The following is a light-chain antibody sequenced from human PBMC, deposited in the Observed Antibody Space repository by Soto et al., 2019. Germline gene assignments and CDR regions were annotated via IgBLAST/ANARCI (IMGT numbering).Light chain of an antibody. V-gene: IGLV1-40*01. CDR3: QSYATGLSVLYV. CDR2: GNN. CDR1: SSNIGAGYD. Sequence: QSVLTQSPSVSGAPGQRVTISCIGSSSNIGAGYDVHWYQQLPGTAPKLLIYGNNNRPSGVPDRFSGSKSGTSASLAVTGLQAEDEADYYCQSYATGLSVLYVFGTGTKLTVL. J-gene: IGLJ1*01.